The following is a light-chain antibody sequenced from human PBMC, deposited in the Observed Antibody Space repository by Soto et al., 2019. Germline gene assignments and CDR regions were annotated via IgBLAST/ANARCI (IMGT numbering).Light chain of an antibody. CDR2: DAY. V-gene: IGKV3-11*01. CDR3: QQRHMWPIT. CDR1: QSFRGL. Sequence: VLTQAPVTLSLTPGERATLSCRASQSFRGLLAWYQPKPGQAPRLLIYDAYNRATGIPPRFSGSGSGTDLTLTISCLEPEDAEVDEGQQRHMWPITFSQGTRLEIK. J-gene: IGKJ5*01.